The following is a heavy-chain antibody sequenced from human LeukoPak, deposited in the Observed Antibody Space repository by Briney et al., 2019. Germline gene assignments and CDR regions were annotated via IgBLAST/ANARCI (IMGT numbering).Heavy chain of an antibody. D-gene: IGHD3-22*01. CDR2: ISGTGGRT. J-gene: IGHJ4*02. CDR1: GFTFSSYW. CDR3: AKDLRYDSSGYFDY. Sequence: PGGSLRLSCAASGFTFSSYWMHWVRQAPGKGLEWVSGISGTGGRTYYADSVKGRFTISRDNSKNTLYLQMNSLRAEDTAVYYCAKDLRYDSSGYFDYWAREPGSPSPQ. V-gene: IGHV3-23*01.